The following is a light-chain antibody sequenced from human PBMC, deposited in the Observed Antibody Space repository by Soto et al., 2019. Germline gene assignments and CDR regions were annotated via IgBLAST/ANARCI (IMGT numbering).Light chain of an antibody. Sequence: EIVMTQSPATLSVSPGERATLSCRASQSVSSNLAWYQQKPGQAPRLLIYGASTRATGLPARFSGSGSGTEFTLTISSLQSEDFAVYYCQQYNNWPAGTFGGGTKVEIK. J-gene: IGKJ4*01. CDR3: QQYNNWPAGT. V-gene: IGKV3-15*01. CDR2: GAS. CDR1: QSVSSN.